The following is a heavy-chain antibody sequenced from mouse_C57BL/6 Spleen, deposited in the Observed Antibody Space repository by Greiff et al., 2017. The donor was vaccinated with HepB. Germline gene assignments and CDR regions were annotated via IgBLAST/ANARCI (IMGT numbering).Heavy chain of an antibody. CDR2: IWWDDDK. Sequence: QVQLKQSGPGILQPSQTLSLTCSFSGFSLSTFGMGVGWIRQPSGKGLEWLAHIWWDDDKYYNPALKSRLTISKDTSKNQVFLKIANVDTADTATYYCARKRPTIVTHYYAMDYWGQGTSVTVSS. V-gene: IGHV8-8*01. J-gene: IGHJ4*01. CDR3: ARKRPTIVTHYYAMDY. D-gene: IGHD2-5*01. CDR1: GFSLSTFGMG.